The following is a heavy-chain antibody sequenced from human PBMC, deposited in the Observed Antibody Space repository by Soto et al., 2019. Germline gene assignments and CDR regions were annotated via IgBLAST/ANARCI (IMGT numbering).Heavy chain of an antibody. CDR2: IYYSGST. Sequence: PSETLSLTCTVSGGSISSSSYYWGWIRQPPGKGLEWIGSIYYSGSTYYNPSLKSRVTISVDTSKNQFSLKLSSVTAADTAVYYCARDLTYYDFWSGSRPYGMDVWGQGTTVTVSS. J-gene: IGHJ6*02. CDR1: GGSISSSSYY. V-gene: IGHV4-39*01. D-gene: IGHD3-3*01. CDR3: ARDLTYYDFWSGSRPYGMDV.